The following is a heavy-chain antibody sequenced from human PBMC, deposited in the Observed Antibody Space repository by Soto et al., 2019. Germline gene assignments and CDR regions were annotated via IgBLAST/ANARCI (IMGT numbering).Heavy chain of an antibody. CDR1: GYTLTELS. D-gene: IGHD3-9*01. Sequence: ASVKVSCKVSGYTLTELSMHWVRQAPGKGLEWMGGFDPEDGETIYAQKFQGRVTMTEDTSTDTAYMELSSLRSEDTAVYYCATEHRILTGYWFDYWGQGTLVAVSS. J-gene: IGHJ4*02. CDR2: FDPEDGET. CDR3: ATEHRILTGYWFDY. V-gene: IGHV1-24*01.